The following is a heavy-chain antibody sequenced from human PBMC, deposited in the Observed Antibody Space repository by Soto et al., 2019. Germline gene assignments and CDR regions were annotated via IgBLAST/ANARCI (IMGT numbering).Heavy chain of an antibody. D-gene: IGHD2-21*02. V-gene: IGHV1-18*01. J-gene: IGHJ4*02. Sequence: QVQLVQSGGEVKKHGASVKVSCKASGYTFSQYGISWVRQAPGQGLEWMAWVSVDHGDTNYSQKFQGRATMNTDAATRTAYMELQSRISDDTDLYYCPRFRTEQSHLSYFFVSWVQGPLVTVS. CDR2: VSVDHGDT. CDR3: PRFRTEQSHLSYFFVS. CDR1: GYTFSQYG.